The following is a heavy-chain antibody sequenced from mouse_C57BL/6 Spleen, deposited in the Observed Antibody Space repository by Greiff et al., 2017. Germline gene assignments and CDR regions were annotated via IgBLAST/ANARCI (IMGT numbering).Heavy chain of an antibody. Sequence: VQLQQSGPELVKPGASVKISCKASGYTFTDYYMNWVKQSHGKSLEWIGDINPNNGGTSYNQKFKGKATLTVDKSSSTAYMELRSLTSEDSAVYYCARPSFTTVVADYAMDYWGQGTSVTVSS. J-gene: IGHJ4*01. V-gene: IGHV1-26*01. CDR2: INPNNGGT. CDR3: ARPSFTTVVADYAMDY. D-gene: IGHD1-1*01. CDR1: GYTFTDYY.